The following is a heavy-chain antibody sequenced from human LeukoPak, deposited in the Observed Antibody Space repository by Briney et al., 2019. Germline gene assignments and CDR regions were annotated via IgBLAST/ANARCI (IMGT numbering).Heavy chain of an antibody. V-gene: IGHV4-38-2*02. J-gene: IGHJ4*02. Sequence: SETLSLTCTVSGYSISSGYYWGWIRQPPGKGLEWIGSVYYSGSTSYNPSLKSRVTISVDTSKNQFSLKLSSVTAADTAVYYCASLGGVTTVTTFYFDYWGQGTLVTVSS. CDR3: ASLGGVTTVTTFYFDY. CDR1: GYSISSGYY. D-gene: IGHD4-17*01. CDR2: VYYSGST.